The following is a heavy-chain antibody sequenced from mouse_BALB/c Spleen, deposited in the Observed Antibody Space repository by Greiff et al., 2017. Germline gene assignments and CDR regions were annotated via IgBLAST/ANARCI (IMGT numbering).Heavy chain of an antibody. CDR2: ISDGGSYT. CDR1: GFTFSDYY. J-gene: IGHJ3*01. Sequence: EVQVVESGGGLVKPGGSLKLSCAASGFTFSDYYMYWVRQTPEKRLEWVATISDGGSYTYYPDSVKGRFTISRDNAKNNLYLQMSSLKSEDTAMYYCASDYYGSSAAWFAYWGQGTLVTVSA. D-gene: IGHD1-1*01. CDR3: ASDYYGSSAAWFAY. V-gene: IGHV5-4*02.